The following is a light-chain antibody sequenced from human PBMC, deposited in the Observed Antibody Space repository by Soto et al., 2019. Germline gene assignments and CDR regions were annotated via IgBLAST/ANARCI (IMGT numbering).Light chain of an antibody. J-gene: IGKJ2*01. CDR1: QSLLHSNGYNY. CDR3: QQYGTLPPRYT. CDR2: LGS. V-gene: IGKV2-28*01. Sequence: DIVMTQSPLSLPVTPGEPASISCRSSQSLLHSNGYNYLDWYLQKPGQSPQLLIYLGSNRASGVPDRFSGSGSGTDFTLTISRLEPEDSAVYYCQQYGTLPPRYTFGQGTKLEIK.